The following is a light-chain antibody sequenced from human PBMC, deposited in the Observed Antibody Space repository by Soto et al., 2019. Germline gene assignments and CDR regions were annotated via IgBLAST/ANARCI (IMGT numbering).Light chain of an antibody. V-gene: IGKV1-39*01. Sequence: DIQMTQSPSSLHASIGDSVIITCRASQDIGTYLNWYQHXPGKAPXHXXYAASSLQTGVPSRFTGSGSGTEFTLTIDSLQPEDFATYYGQQSYTTPRITFGQGTRLEIK. CDR1: QDIGTY. J-gene: IGKJ5*01. CDR3: QQSYTTPRIT. CDR2: AAS.